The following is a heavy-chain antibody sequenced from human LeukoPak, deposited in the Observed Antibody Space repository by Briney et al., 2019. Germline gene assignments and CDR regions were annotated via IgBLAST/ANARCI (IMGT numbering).Heavy chain of an antibody. CDR3: ARGMYYDFWSGYYDYYYYGMDV. Sequence: SETLSLTCAVYGGSFSGYYWSWIRQPPGKGLEWIGEINHSGSTNYNPSLKSRVTISVDTPKNQFSLKLSSVTAADTAVYYCARGMYYDFWSGYYDYYYYGMDVWGQGATVTVSS. V-gene: IGHV4-34*01. D-gene: IGHD3-3*01. CDR1: GGSFSGYY. J-gene: IGHJ6*02. CDR2: INHSGST.